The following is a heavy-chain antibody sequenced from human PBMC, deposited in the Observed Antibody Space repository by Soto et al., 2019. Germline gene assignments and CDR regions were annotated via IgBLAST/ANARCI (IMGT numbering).Heavy chain of an antibody. CDR1: GFTFSAYH. D-gene: IGHD2-15*01. CDR2: LNPSSSHI. Sequence: EVQLVESGGGLVMPGGSLRLSCAASGFTFSAYHMNWVRQAPGKGLEWVSSLNPSSSHIYYADSVRGRFTISRDDSKNSVSLQVNSLRTEDAALYYCARVYCGGGGCYLRRDAFDVWGQGTMVTVSS. CDR3: ARVYCGGGGCYLRRDAFDV. V-gene: IGHV3-21*04. J-gene: IGHJ3*01.